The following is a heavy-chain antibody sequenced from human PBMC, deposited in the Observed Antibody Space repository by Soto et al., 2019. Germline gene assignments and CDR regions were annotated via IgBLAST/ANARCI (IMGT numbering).Heavy chain of an antibody. D-gene: IGHD3-10*01. V-gene: IGHV2-5*02. CDR1: GFSLSTSGVG. CDR2: IYWDDDK. CDR3: AHWNGGVITHDAFDI. Sequence: QITLKESGPTLVKPTQTLTLTCTFSGFSLSTSGVGVGWIRQPPGKALEWLALIYWDDDKRYSPSLKSRLTITKDTSKNQVVLTMTNMDPVDTATYYCAHWNGGVITHDAFDIWGQGTMVTVSS. J-gene: IGHJ3*02.